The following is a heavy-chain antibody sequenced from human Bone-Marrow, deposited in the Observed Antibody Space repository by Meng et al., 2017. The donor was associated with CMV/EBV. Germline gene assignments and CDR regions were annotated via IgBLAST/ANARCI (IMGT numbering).Heavy chain of an antibody. Sequence: LSLTCTVSGGSISSSSYYWGWIRQPPGKGLEWVSYISSSGSTIYYADSVKGRFTISRDNAKNSLYLQMNSLRAEDTAVYYCARAQHYGMDVWGQGTTVTVSS. J-gene: IGHJ6*02. CDR3: ARAQHYGMDV. D-gene: IGHD2-2*01. CDR1: GGSISSSSYY. CDR2: ISSSGSTI. V-gene: IGHV3-11*04.